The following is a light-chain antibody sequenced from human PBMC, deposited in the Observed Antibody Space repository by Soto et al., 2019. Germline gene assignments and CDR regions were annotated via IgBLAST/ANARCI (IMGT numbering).Light chain of an antibody. Sequence: EIVLTQSPGTLSLSPGERATLSCRASQSVSSSYLAWYKQKPGQAPRLLIYGASSRATGIPDRFSGSGPGTDFTLTISRLEPEDFALYYCQQYGSSPGFTFGPGTKVDIK. CDR2: GAS. J-gene: IGKJ3*01. CDR3: QQYGSSPGFT. V-gene: IGKV3-20*01. CDR1: QSVSSSY.